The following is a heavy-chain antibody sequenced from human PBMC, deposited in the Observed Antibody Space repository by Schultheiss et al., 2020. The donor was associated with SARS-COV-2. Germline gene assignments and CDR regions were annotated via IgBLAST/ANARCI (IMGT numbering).Heavy chain of an antibody. J-gene: IGHJ4*02. CDR3: AKGSTYSYGPGFYYFDY. V-gene: IGHV3-23*01. CDR2: ISGSGGST. CDR1: GFTFSSYA. Sequence: GGSLRLSCAAPGFTFSSYAMSWVRQAPGKGLEWVSAISGSGGSTYYADSVKGRFTISRDNSKNTLYLQMNSLRAEDTAVYYCAKGSTYSYGPGFYYFDYWGQGTLVTVSS. D-gene: IGHD5-18*01.